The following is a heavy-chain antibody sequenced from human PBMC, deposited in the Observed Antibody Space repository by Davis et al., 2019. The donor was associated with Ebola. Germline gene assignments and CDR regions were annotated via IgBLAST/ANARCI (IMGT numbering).Heavy chain of an antibody. D-gene: IGHD6-19*01. J-gene: IGHJ5*02. Sequence: GGSLRLSCAASGFTFSSYGMHWVRQAPGKGLEWVAVISYDGSNKYYADSVKGRFTISRDNSKNTLYLQMNSLRAEDTAVYYCANVGVAVAGTTWGQGTLVTVSS. CDR2: ISYDGSNK. V-gene: IGHV3-33*05. CDR1: GFTFSSYG. CDR3: ANVGVAVAGTT.